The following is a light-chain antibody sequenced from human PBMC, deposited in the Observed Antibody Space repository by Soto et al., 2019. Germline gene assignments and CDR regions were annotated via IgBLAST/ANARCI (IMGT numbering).Light chain of an antibody. Sequence: DIQMTQSPSTLSASGVDRVTITCRASKSISSLLAWYQQKPGKAPKLLIYKASSLESGVPSRFGGSGSGTEFTLTISSLQPDDFATYYCQHYNSYSGTFGQGTKVQIK. CDR2: KAS. CDR1: KSISSL. CDR3: QHYNSYSGT. J-gene: IGKJ1*01. V-gene: IGKV1-5*03.